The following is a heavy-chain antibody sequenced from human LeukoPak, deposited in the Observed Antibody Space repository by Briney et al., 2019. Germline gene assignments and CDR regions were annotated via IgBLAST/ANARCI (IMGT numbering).Heavy chain of an antibody. CDR1: GYTFTVYY. CDR2: INPNSGGT. D-gene: IGHD4-17*01. J-gene: IGHJ6*04. CDR3: ARDFGYGDYYYCMDV. V-gene: IGHV1-2*04. Sequence: ASVRVSSKASGYTFTVYYMHWVRQAPGQGLEWMGWINPNSGGTNYEQKFQGWVTMTRDTSISTAYMELSRLRSDDTAVYYCARDFGYGDYYYCMDVWGKGTTVTVSS.